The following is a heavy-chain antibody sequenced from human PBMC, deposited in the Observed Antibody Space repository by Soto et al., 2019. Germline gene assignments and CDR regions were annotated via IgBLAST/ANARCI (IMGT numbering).Heavy chain of an antibody. CDR3: ARGRGYFDRSGFYLSAFDS. Sequence: QVQLQESGPGLVKPSQTLPLTCTVSGGSISSGDYFWSWIRQPPGKGLEWIGYNHYSGRTYHNPSLMSRVTISVDTSKNQFSLKVNSVTAADTAVYYCARGRGYFDRSGFYLSAFDSWGQGTLVAVSS. CDR1: GGSISSGDYF. D-gene: IGHD3-22*01. J-gene: IGHJ4*02. V-gene: IGHV4-30-4*01. CDR2: NHYSGRT.